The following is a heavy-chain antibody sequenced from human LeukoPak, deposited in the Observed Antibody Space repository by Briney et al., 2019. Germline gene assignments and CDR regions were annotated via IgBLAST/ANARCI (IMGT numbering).Heavy chain of an antibody. CDR3: ARGVGYCSSTSCYAGVYGMDV. D-gene: IGHD2-2*01. CDR2: MNPNSGNT. Sequence: GASVKVSCKASGYTFTSYDINWVRQATGQGLEWMGWMNPNSGNTGYAQKFQGRVTMPRNTSISTAYMELSSLRSEDTAVYYRARGVGYCSSTSCYAGVYGMDVWGQGTTVTVSS. CDR1: GYTFTSYD. V-gene: IGHV1-8*01. J-gene: IGHJ6*02.